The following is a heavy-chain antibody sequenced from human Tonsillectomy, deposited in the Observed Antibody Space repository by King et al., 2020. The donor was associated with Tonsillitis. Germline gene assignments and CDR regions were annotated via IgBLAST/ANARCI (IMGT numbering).Heavy chain of an antibody. J-gene: IGHJ4*02. CDR3: AGEGAPTGWYEEDYFDY. D-gene: IGHD6-19*01. CDR1: GFTFSSYA. V-gene: IGHV3-30*04. Sequence: VQLVESGGGVVQPGRSLRLSCAASGFTFSSYAMHWVRQAPGKGLEWVAVISYDGSNKYYADSVKGRFTISRDNSKNTLYLQMNSLRAEDTAVYYCAGEGAPTGWYEEDYFDYWGQGTLVTVSS. CDR2: ISYDGSNK.